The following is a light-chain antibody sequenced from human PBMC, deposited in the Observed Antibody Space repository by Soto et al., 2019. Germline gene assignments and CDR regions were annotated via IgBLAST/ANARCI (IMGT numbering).Light chain of an antibody. Sequence: EIGLTQSPGTLSLSPGGRASLSCRASQSVSNSYLAWYQQKPGQAPRLLIYGASIRATGIPDRFSGSGSGTDFTLTISRLEPEDFAVYYCQHYGSSPPFTFGPGTKVDI. J-gene: IGKJ3*01. CDR2: GAS. V-gene: IGKV3-20*01. CDR3: QHYGSSPPFT. CDR1: QSVSNSY.